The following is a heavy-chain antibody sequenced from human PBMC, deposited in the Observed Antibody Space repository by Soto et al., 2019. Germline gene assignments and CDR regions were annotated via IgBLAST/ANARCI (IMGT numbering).Heavy chain of an antibody. CDR2: IYYSGST. CDR1: GGSISSGDYY. V-gene: IGHV4-30-4*01. Sequence: PSETLSLTCTVSGGSISSGDYYWSWIRQPPGKGLEWIGYIYYSGSTYYNPSLKSRVTISVDKSKNQFSLKLSSVTAADTAVYYCARISGSYYYGMDVWGQGTTVTVSS. J-gene: IGHJ6*02. D-gene: IGHD1-26*01. CDR3: ARISGSYYYGMDV.